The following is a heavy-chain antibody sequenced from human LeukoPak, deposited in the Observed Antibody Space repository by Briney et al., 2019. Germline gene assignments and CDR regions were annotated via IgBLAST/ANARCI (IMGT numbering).Heavy chain of an antibody. D-gene: IGHD3-10*01. J-gene: IGHJ4*02. CDR3: ARVGGDYFDY. CDR2: ISSDGGRT. V-gene: IGHV3-64*01. Sequence: GGSQRLSCAASGFTLSRYSMHWIRQAPGKGLEYVSAISSDGGRTYYANSVKGRFTISRDNSKNTLYLQMGSLRGEDMAVYYCARVGGDYFDYWGQGTLVTVSS. CDR1: GFTLSRYS.